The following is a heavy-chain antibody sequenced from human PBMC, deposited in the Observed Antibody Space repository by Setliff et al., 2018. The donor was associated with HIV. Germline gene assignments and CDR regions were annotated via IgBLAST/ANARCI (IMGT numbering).Heavy chain of an antibody. CDR1: GYSISSGYY. V-gene: IGHV4-38-2*02. CDR3: ARGTTLNVVPDAFDI. J-gene: IGHJ3*02. CDR2: IYHAGNT. D-gene: IGHD4-17*01. Sequence: SETLSLTCTVTGYSISSGYYWTWIRQPPGKGLEWIGYIYHAGNTYYNPSLKSRVTISVDTSKNQISLRLNSLTAADTAVYYCARGTTLNVVPDAFDIWGQGTMVTVS.